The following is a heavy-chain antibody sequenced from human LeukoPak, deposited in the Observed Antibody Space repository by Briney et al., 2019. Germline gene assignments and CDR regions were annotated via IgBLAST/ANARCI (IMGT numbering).Heavy chain of an antibody. CDR1: GLTFSTSW. Sequence: GGSLRLSCAASGLTFSTSWMNWVRQAPGEGLVWVSRINTDGSNIVYADSVKGRFTISRDNAKNTLYLQMNSLRAEDTAIYYCARSSVGLDYWGQGTLVAVSS. CDR2: INTDGSNI. D-gene: IGHD3-22*01. J-gene: IGHJ4*02. CDR3: ARSSVGLDY. V-gene: IGHV3-74*01.